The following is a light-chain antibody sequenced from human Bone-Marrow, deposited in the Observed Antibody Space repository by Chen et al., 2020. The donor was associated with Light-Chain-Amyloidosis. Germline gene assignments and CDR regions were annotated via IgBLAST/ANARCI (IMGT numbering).Light chain of an antibody. CDR3: QQYYSTPIT. V-gene: IGKV4-1*01. CDR2: WAS. J-gene: IGKJ5*01. Sequence: DIVMTQSPDSLAVSLGERATINCKSSQSVLYSSNNNNYLAWYQHKPGQPPKLLIYWASTRQFGVPDRFRGSGSGTDFTLTISSLQAEDVAVYYCQQYYSTPITFGQGTRLEIK. CDR1: QSVLYSSNNNNY.